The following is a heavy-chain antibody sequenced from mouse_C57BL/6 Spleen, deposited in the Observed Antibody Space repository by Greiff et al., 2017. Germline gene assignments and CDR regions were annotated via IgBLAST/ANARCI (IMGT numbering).Heavy chain of an antibody. V-gene: IGHV1-4*01. J-gene: IGHJ2*01. CDR1: GYTFTSYT. CDR2: INPSSGYT. CDR3: ERGDDYFDY. Sequence: QVQLQQSGAELARPGASVKMSCKASGYTFTSYTMHWVKQRPGQGLEWIGYINPSSGYTKYNQKFKDKATLTADKSSSTAYMPLSSQTSEDAAVYYCERGDDYFDYGGKGTTLTVSS.